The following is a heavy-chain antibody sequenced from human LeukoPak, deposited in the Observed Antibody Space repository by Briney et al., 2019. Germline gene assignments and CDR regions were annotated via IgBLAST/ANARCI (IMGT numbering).Heavy chain of an antibody. V-gene: IGHV1-24*01. J-gene: IGHJ5*01. CDR3: ATEKDLLLDS. CDR1: GDSLREVS. Sequence: ASLKVACKVSGDSLREVSTHGVRQAPGQGLKWMGGFDPGDDETIYAQKFQGRVTMTEDTSTDTAYLELSSLRSEDTAVYFCATEKDLLLDSWGQGTPVTVSS. D-gene: IGHD1-26*01. CDR2: FDPGDDET.